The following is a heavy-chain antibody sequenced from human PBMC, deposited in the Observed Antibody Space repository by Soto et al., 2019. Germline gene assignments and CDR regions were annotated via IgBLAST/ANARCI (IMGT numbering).Heavy chain of an antibody. CDR2: ISSSSTYI. CDR3: AKDQGANSIIGIRGWFDP. D-gene: IGHD1-20*01. Sequence: GGSLRLSCAASGFTFSSYSMNWVRQVPGKGLEWVSSISSSSTYIFYADSVRGRFTISRDNAKNSLYLQMNSLRAEDTAVYYCAKDQGANSIIGIRGWFDPWGQGTLVTVSS. J-gene: IGHJ5*02. CDR1: GFTFSSYS. V-gene: IGHV3-21*01.